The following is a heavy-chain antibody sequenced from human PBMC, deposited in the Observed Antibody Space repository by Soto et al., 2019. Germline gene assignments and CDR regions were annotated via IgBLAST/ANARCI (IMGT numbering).Heavy chain of an antibody. CDR3: ARLGSGYSGYEDVGFAFDI. D-gene: IGHD5-12*01. CDR1: GYTFNGYG. J-gene: IGHJ3*02. V-gene: IGHV1-18*01. CDR2: ISAYNGNT. Sequence: ASVKVSCKASGYTFNGYGISWVRQAPGQGLEWMGWISAYNGNTNYAQKLQGRVTMTTDTSTSTAYMELRSLRSDDTAMYYCARLGSGYSGYEDVGFAFDIWGQGTMVTVSS.